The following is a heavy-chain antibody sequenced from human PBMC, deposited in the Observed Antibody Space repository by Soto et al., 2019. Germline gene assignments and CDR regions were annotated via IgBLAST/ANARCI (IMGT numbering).Heavy chain of an antibody. CDR3: AKEGSKDYYYYYAMDG. V-gene: IGHV4-59*12. J-gene: IGHJ6*02. Sequence: SETLSLTCTVSGGSISSYYWSWIRQPPGKGLEWIGYIYYSGSTNYNPSLKSRVTISVDTSKNQFSLKLSSVTAADTAVYYCAKEGSKDYYYYYAMDGWGQGTTVTVSS. CDR1: GGSISSYY. CDR2: IYYSGST.